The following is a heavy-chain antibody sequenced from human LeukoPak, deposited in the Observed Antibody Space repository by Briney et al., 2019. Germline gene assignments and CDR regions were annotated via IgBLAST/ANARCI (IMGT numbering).Heavy chain of an antibody. Sequence: SETLSLTCTVSGGSISSSSYYWGWIRQPPGKGLEWIGSIYYSGSTYYNPSLKSRVTISVDTSKNQFSLKLSSVTAADTAVYYCARRYDFWSGASPLNWFDPWGQGTLVTVSS. CDR3: ARRYDFWSGASPLNWFDP. CDR2: IYYSGST. D-gene: IGHD3-3*01. V-gene: IGHV4-39*01. J-gene: IGHJ5*02. CDR1: GGSISSSSYY.